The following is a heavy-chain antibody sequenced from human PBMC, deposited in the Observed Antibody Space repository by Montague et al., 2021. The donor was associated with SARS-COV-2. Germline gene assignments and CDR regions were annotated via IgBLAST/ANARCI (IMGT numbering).Heavy chain of an antibody. J-gene: IGHJ4*02. V-gene: IGHV4-39*01. CDR1: GGSISSSSYY. D-gene: IGHD2-8*01. CDR3: ATITLGYCTNGVCQPPDY. CDR2: IYYSGST. Sequence: SETLSLTCTVSGGSISSSSYYWGWIRQPPGKGLEWIGSIYYSGSTYYNPSLKSRVTISADTSKNQFSLKLSSVTAADTAVYYCATITLGYCTNGVCQPPDYWGQGTLVTVSS.